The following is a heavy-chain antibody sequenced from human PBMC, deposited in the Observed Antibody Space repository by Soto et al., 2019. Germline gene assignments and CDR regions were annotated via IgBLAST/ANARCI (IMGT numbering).Heavy chain of an antibody. Sequence: SVKVSCKASGGTFSSYAISWVRQAPGQGLEWMGGIIPIFGTANYAQKFQGRVTITADKSTSTAYMELSSLRSEDTAVYYCAYARFLEDNWFDPWGQGTLVTVSS. CDR3: AYARFLEDNWFDP. J-gene: IGHJ5*02. CDR2: IIPIFGTA. D-gene: IGHD3-3*01. CDR1: GGTFSSYA. V-gene: IGHV1-69*06.